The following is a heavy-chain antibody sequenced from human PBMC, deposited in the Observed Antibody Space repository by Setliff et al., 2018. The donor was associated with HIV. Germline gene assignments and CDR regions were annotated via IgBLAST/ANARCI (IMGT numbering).Heavy chain of an antibody. CDR1: GYTFTDYY. CDR2: IYHNTGGT. D-gene: IGHD4-17*01. CDR3: ARSTTAD. J-gene: IGHJ4*02. Sequence: ASVKVSCKASGYTFTDYYIHWVRQAPGQGLEWMGWIYHNTGGTNYAQKFQGRVTMTRDTSISTAYMELSRLRSDDTAVYYCARSTTADWGQGTMVTVSS. V-gene: IGHV1-2*02.